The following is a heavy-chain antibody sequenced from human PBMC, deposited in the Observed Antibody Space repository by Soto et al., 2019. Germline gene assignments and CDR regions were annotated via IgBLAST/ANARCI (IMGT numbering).Heavy chain of an antibody. CDR1: GGSISSINNHFSNHH. V-gene: IGHV4-59*08. CDR3: ARRYGDCFDF. Sequence: SETLSLTCTVSGGSISSINNHFSNHHSSWIRQSPGKGLEWIGYIYYSGSTNYNPSLKSRVTISVDTSKNQFSLKLSSVTAADTAVYYCARRYGDCFDFWGQGTLVTVSS. D-gene: IGHD4-17*01. CDR2: IYYSGST. J-gene: IGHJ4*02.